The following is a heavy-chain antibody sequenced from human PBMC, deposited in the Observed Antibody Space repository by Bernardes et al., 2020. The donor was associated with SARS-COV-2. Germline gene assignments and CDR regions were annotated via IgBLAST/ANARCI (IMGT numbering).Heavy chain of an antibody. V-gene: IGHV4-61*01. CDR2: GYYSGTT. CDR1: GDSVSDGTYY. CDR3: AGARIAGREGTHYDMDV. Sequence: SETLSLTCAVSGDSVSDGTYYWNWIRQPPGKGLEWIGYGYYSGTTNYNPSLKSRVTISVDTSKNQFSLKPSSVTAADSAAYYCAGARIAGREGTHYDMDVWGQGTTVTVSS. J-gene: IGHJ6*02. D-gene: IGHD1-7*01.